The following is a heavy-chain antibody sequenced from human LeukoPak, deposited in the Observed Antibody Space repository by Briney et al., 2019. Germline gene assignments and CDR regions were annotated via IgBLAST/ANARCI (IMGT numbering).Heavy chain of an antibody. CDR3: AHSRVTIFGVVISVDY. J-gene: IGHJ4*02. Sequence: ESGPTLVNPTQTPTLTCTFYGFSLSPHGPGVGLIRHPPGKALEWLALISWAVDKRYTPSLKSRRTITKDTSKNQVVLTMTNMDPVDTATYYCAHSRVTIFGVVISVDYWGQGTLVTVSS. CDR1: GFSLSPHGPG. CDR2: ISWAVDK. V-gene: IGHV2-5*02. D-gene: IGHD3-3*01.